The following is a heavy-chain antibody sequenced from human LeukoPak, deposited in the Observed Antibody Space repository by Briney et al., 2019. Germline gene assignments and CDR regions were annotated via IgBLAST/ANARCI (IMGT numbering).Heavy chain of an antibody. CDR2: IIPILDIA. Sequence: ASVKVSCKASGGTFSSYAISWVRQAPGQGLEWMGRIIPILDIANYAQKFQGRVTITADKSTSTAYMELSSLRSDDTAVYYCARGVQGYSGYDLDYWGQGTLVTVSS. CDR3: ARGVQGYSGYDLDY. CDR1: GGTFSSYA. J-gene: IGHJ4*02. D-gene: IGHD5-12*01. V-gene: IGHV1-69*04.